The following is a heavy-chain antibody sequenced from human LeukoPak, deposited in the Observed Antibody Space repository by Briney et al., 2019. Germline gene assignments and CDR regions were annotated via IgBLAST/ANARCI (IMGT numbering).Heavy chain of an antibody. D-gene: IGHD1-26*01. V-gene: IGHV3-30*18. CDR1: GFTFSSYG. Sequence: GGSLRLSCAASGFTFSSYGMHWVRQAPGKGLEWVAVISYDGSNKYYADSVKGRFTISRDNSKNTLYLQMNSLRAEDTAVYYCAKDKWELRDWGAFDIWGQGTMVTVSS. J-gene: IGHJ3*02. CDR3: AKDKWELRDWGAFDI. CDR2: ISYDGSNK.